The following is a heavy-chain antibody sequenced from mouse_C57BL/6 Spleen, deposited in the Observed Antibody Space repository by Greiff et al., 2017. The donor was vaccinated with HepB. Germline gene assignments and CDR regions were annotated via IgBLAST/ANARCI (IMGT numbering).Heavy chain of an antibody. Sequence: DVKLVESEGGLVQPGSSMKLSCTASGFTFSDYYMAWVRQVPEKGLEWVANINYDGSSTYYLDSLKSRFIISRDNAKNILYLQMSSLKSEDTATYYCARGHYGNYDYWGQGTTLTVSS. CDR1: GFTFSDYY. V-gene: IGHV5-16*01. CDR2: INYDGSST. J-gene: IGHJ2*01. CDR3: ARGHYGNYDY. D-gene: IGHD2-1*01.